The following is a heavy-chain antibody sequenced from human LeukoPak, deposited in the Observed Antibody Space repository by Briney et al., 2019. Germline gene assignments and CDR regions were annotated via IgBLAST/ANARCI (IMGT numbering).Heavy chain of an antibody. V-gene: IGHV3-30*18. Sequence: GGSLRLSCAASGFTFSSYGMHWVRQAPGKGLEWVAVISYDGSNKYYADSVKGRFTISRDNSKNTLYLQMNSLRAEDTAVYYCAKDRLTGDHYYYGMDVWGQGTTVTVSS. CDR1: GFTFSSYG. CDR2: ISYDGSNK. J-gene: IGHJ6*02. D-gene: IGHD7-27*01. CDR3: AKDRLTGDHYYYGMDV.